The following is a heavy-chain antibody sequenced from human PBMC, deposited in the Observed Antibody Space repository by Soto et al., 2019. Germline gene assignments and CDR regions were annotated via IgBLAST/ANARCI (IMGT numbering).Heavy chain of an antibody. J-gene: IGHJ6*02. D-gene: IGHD2-15*01. V-gene: IGHV3-21*01. CDR3: ARDCSGGSCYPGMDV. Sequence: PGGSLRLSCAASGFTFSSYDMHWVRQATGKRLEWLSSISGSGYIFSTDSVRGRFTISRDNAKNSVYLQINSLRAEDTAVYFCARDCSGGSCYPGMDVWGQGTTVTVSS. CDR2: ISGSGYI. CDR1: GFTFSSYD.